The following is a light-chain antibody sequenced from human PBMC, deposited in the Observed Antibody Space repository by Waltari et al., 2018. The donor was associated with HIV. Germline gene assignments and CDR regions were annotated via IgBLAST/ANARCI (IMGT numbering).Light chain of an antibody. CDR3: SSYTSSSTRHVV. Sequence: QSALTQPASVSGSPGQSITISCTGTSSDVGGYNYVSWYQQHPGKAPKLMIYEVSNRPSGVSNRFSGSKSGSTASLTISGLQAEDEADYYCSSYTSSSTRHVVFGGGTKLTVL. J-gene: IGLJ2*01. CDR2: EVS. CDR1: SSDVGGYNY. V-gene: IGLV2-14*01.